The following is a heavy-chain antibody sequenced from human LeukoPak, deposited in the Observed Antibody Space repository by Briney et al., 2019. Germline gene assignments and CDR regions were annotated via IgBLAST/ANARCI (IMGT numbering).Heavy chain of an antibody. J-gene: IGHJ4*02. V-gene: IGHV3-23*01. CDR2: VSGGGATT. D-gene: IGHD2/OR15-2a*01. CDR1: GFTPCNFA. CDR3: AKDREYIGGHKAFDY. Sequence: PLGALRLSSALPGFTPCNFALSCGRDTPGKRLESVSGVSGGGATTYYADSVKGWFTISKDHSKNTVYLQTNSLRAEDTAVYYCAKDREYIGGHKAFDYWGPGALVTVSA.